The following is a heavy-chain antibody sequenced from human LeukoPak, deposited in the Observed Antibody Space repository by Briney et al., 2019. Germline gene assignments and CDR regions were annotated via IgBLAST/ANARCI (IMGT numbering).Heavy chain of an antibody. V-gene: IGHV6-1*01. CDR2: TYYRSKWYN. CDR3: ARGLYYYGSGSYSPDAFDI. CDR1: GDSVSSNSAA. J-gene: IGHJ3*02. D-gene: IGHD3-10*01. Sequence: SQTLSLTCAISGDSVSSNSAAWNWIRQSPSRGLEWPGRTYYRSKWYNDYAVSVKSRITINPDTSKNQFSLQLNSVTPEDTAVYYCARGLYYYGSGSYSPDAFDIWGQGTMVTVSS.